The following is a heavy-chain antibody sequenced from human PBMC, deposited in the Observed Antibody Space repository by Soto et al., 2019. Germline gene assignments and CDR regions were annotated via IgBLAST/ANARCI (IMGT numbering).Heavy chain of an antibody. Sequence: QVQLVESGGGGVQPGRSLRLSCAASGFTLSSYAMHWVRQAPGMGLEWVAVISYHGNNKYYADSVKGRFTIARDNSKNTLYLQMNSLRAEDTAVYYCARDQCSSTSCYAFDYWAEVNLVTVSS. CDR1: GFTLSSYA. V-gene: IGHV3-30-3*01. CDR3: ARDQCSSTSCYAFDY. D-gene: IGHD2-2*01. CDR2: ISYHGNNK. J-gene: IGHJ4*02.